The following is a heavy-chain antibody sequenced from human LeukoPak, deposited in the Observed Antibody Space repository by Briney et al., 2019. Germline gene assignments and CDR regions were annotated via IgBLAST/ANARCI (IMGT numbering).Heavy chain of an antibody. CDR2: IKQDGSEK. CDR1: GFTFSSYW. CDR3: ARELIVGATWHYYYYMDD. V-gene: IGHV3-7*01. D-gene: IGHD1-26*01. Sequence: GGPLRLSCAASGFTFSSYWMSRVRQAPGKGLEWVANIKQDGSEKYYVDSVKGRFTISRDNAKNSLYLQMNSLRAEDTAVYYCARELIVGATWHYYYYMDDWGKGTTVTVSS. J-gene: IGHJ6*03.